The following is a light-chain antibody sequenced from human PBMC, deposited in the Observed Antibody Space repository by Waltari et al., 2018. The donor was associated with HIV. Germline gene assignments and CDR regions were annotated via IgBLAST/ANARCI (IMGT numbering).Light chain of an antibody. V-gene: IGLV3-21*02. CDR2: YDG. CDR1: DIGSQS. J-gene: IGLJ1*01. Sequence: SYVLTQPPSVPVAPGQTARITCGGHDIGSQSVQWYQQKPVQAPVLSVYYDGDRPSGIPGRFSGSNFGSTATLTISRVEAGDEADYYCQVWHRDSEHYVFGTGTKVTVL. CDR3: QVWHRDSEHYV.